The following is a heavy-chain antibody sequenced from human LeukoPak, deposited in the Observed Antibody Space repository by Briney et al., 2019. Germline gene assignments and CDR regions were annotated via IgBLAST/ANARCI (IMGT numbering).Heavy chain of an antibody. D-gene: IGHD2-2*01. Sequence: PSETLSLTCTVSGGSISSYYWSWIRQPAGKGLEWIGLIYSTGSTNYNPSLKSRVTMSVDTSKNQFSLKLSSVTAADTAVYYCARLGYCSSSSCYVFAFDIWGQGTMVTASS. V-gene: IGHV4-4*07. CDR2: IYSTGST. CDR3: ARLGYCSSSSCYVFAFDI. J-gene: IGHJ3*02. CDR1: GGSISSYY.